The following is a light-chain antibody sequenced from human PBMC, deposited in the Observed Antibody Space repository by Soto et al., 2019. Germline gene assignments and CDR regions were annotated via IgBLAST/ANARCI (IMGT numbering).Light chain of an antibody. J-gene: IGLJ2*01. CDR1: TGAVTSGYY. Sequence: QAVVTQEPSLTVSPGGPVPLTCATSTGAVTSGYYPNWFQQKPGRAPRALIYSTNNKYSWTPARFAGSLLRGKAALTLSGVQPEDEADYYCLLYYGGQVGVFGGGTKVTVL. CDR3: LLYYGGQVGV. CDR2: STN. V-gene: IGLV7-43*01.